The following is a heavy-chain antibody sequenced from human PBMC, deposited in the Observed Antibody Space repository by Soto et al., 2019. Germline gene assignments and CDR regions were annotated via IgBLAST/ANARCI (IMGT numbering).Heavy chain of an antibody. D-gene: IGHD3-22*01. J-gene: IGHJ4*02. CDR1: GFTFSSFA. CDR3: AKYGYYYDTSGYYRYPFHY. V-gene: IGHV3-23*01. CDR2: IGGSGGST. Sequence: EVQLLESGGGLVQPGGSLRLSCAASGFTFSSFAMSWVRQAPGKGLEWVSAIGGSGGSTYYADSVKGRFTISSDNSKNTLYVQMNSLRAEDTAVYYCAKYGYYYDTSGYYRYPFHYWGQGTLVTVAS.